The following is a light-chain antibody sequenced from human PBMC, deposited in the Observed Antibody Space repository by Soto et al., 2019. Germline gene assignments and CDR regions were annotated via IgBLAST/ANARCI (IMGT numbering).Light chain of an antibody. CDR3: QKYGGAPYT. Sequence: DLQMTQSPSSLSASVGDRVTITCRASQDIRDYLVWYQQRPGKVPSLLIYAASTLQSGVPSRFSGSGFGTDFTLTISSLQSEDVATYYCQKYGGAPYTFGPGTKVDLK. J-gene: IGKJ3*01. CDR1: QDIRDY. V-gene: IGKV1-27*01. CDR2: AAS.